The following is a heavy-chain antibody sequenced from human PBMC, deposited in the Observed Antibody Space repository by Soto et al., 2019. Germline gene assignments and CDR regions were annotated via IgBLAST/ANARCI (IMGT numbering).Heavy chain of an antibody. V-gene: IGHV3-30-3*01. CDR1: GFTFSSYA. CDR3: ARGFIVGATRYYYGMDV. D-gene: IGHD1-26*01. CDR2: ISYDGSNK. J-gene: IGHJ6*02. Sequence: GGSLRLSCAASGFTFSSYAMHWVRQAPGKGLEWVAVISYDGSNKYYADSVKGRFTISRDNSKNTLYLQMNSLRAEDTAVYYCARGFIVGATRYYYGMDVWGQGTTVTVSS.